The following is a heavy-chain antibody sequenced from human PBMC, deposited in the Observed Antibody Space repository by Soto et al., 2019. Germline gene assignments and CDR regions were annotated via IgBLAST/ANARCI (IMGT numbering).Heavy chain of an antibody. CDR2: ISGSGGRS. D-gene: IGHD1-26*01. V-gene: IGHV3-23*01. CDR1: GFTFSNYA. Sequence: EVQLLDSGGGLVQPGGSLRLSCAASGFTFSNYAMTWVRQGPGKGLEWVAGISGSGGRSYYADSVKGRSTISRDNSKSTWYLQMNSLRAEDTAVYYCAKAYCVGSREQPYYFDYWGEGPLVNVSS. J-gene: IGHJ4*02. CDR3: AKAYCVGSREQPYYFDY.